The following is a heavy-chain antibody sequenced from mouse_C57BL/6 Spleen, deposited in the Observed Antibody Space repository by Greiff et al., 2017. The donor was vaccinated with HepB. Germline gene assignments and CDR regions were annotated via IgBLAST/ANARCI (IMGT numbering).Heavy chain of an antibody. D-gene: IGHD1-1*01. J-gene: IGHJ2*01. CDR1: GFTFSSYT. V-gene: IGHV5-9*01. Sequence: DVMLVESGGGLVKPGGSLKLSCAASGFTFSSYTMSWVRQTPEKRLEWVATISGGGGNTYYPDSVKGRFTISRDNAKNTLYMQMSSLRSEDTALYYCARQYYYGSSNYFDYWGQGTTLTVSS. CDR2: ISGGGGNT. CDR3: ARQYYYGSSNYFDY.